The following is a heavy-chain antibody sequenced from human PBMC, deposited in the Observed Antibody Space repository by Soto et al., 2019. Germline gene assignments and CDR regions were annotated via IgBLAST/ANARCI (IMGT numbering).Heavy chain of an antibody. Sequence: EVQLLESGGGLVQPGGSLRLSCTASGLPHSSFAMMWVRQAPGKGLECVSGIYGSGRGIEYADSVKGRFTISRDNSKNTVYLQMTDLRADDTAVYYCAKDAVYNDGLWLMDHWGQVTQVTVSS. CDR3: AKDAVYNDGLWLMDH. CDR2: IYGSGRGI. D-gene: IGHD2-21*01. V-gene: IGHV3-23*05. CDR1: GLPHSSFA. J-gene: IGHJ4*02.